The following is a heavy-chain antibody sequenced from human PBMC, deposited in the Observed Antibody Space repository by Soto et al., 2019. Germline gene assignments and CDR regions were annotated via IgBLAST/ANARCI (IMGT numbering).Heavy chain of an antibody. D-gene: IGHD5-12*01. CDR3: ARAGYNHRRDFDY. CDR2: IIPIFGTA. J-gene: IGHJ4*02. Sequence: AASVKVSCKASGGTFSSYAISWVRQAPGQGLEWMGGIIPIFGTANYAQKFQGRVTITADESTSTAYMELSSLRSEDMAVYYCARAGYNHRRDFDYWGQGTLVTVSS. V-gene: IGHV1-69*13. CDR1: GGTFSSYA.